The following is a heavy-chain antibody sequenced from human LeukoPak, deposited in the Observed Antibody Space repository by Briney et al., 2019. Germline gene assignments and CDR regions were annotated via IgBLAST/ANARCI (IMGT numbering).Heavy chain of an antibody. Sequence: GGSLRLSCAASGFTFSSYAMSWVRQAPGKGLEWVSAISGSGGSTYYADSVKGRFTISRDNFKNTLYLQMNSLRAEDTAVYYCAKDNIVVVPAAHNFDYWGQGTLVTVSS. D-gene: IGHD2-2*01. CDR3: AKDNIVVVPAAHNFDY. CDR2: ISGSGGST. J-gene: IGHJ4*02. CDR1: GFTFSSYA. V-gene: IGHV3-23*01.